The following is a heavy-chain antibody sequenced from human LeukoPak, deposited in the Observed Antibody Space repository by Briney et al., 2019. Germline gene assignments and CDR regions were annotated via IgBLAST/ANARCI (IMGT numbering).Heavy chain of an antibody. Sequence: ASVKVSCKASGYTFTSYAMNWVRQAPGQGLEWMGWINTNTGNPTYAQGFTGRFVFSLDTSVSTAYLQISSLKAEDTAVYYCARECKKRQQPQPEYYYYYYMDVWGKGTTVTISS. CDR1: GYTFTSYA. V-gene: IGHV7-4-1*02. J-gene: IGHJ6*03. CDR3: ARECKKRQQPQPEYYYYYYMDV. D-gene: IGHD6-13*01. CDR2: INTNTGNP.